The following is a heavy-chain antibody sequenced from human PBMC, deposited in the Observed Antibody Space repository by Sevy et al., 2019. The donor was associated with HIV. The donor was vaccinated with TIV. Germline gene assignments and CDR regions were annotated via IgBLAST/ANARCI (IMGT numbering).Heavy chain of an antibody. V-gene: IGHV1-2*06. J-gene: IGHJ4*02. CDR1: GYTFTGYY. Sequence: ASVKVSCKASGYTFTGYYMHWVRQAPGQGLEWMGRINPNSGGTNNTQKFQGRVTMTRDTSISTAYMELSRLRSDDTAVSYCARAGSMVQGVREWGQGTLVTVSS. CDR2: INPNSGGT. CDR3: ARAGSMVQGVRE. D-gene: IGHD3-10*01.